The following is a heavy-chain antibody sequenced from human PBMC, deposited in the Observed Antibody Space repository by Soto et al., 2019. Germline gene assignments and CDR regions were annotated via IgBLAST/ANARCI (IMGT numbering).Heavy chain of an antibody. V-gene: IGHV4-61*01. D-gene: IGHD1-1*01. CDR2: IYYTGST. J-gene: IGHJ5*02. CDR1: GASISRGYYS. CDR3: ERRGIYWNNNWFDP. Sequence: SETLSLTFIVSGASISRGYYSWSWIRQHPGKGLEWIGYIYYTGSTNYNPSLKIRVTISVDTSKNQFSLKLSSVTAADTAVYYCERRGIYWNNNWFDPWGQGTLVTVSS.